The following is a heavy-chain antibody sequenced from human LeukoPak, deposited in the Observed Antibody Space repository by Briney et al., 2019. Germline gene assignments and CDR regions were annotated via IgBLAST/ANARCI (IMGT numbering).Heavy chain of an antibody. V-gene: IGHV3-33*01. Sequence: GRSLRLSCAASGFTFSSYGIHWVRQAPGKGLEWVAVIWYDGSNKYYADSVKGRFTISRDNSKNTLYLQMNSLRAEDTALYYCARELSPVVKYYFEYWGQGTPVTVSP. CDR2: IWYDGSNK. J-gene: IGHJ4*02. CDR3: ARELSPVVKYYFEY. D-gene: IGHD3-22*01. CDR1: GFTFSSYG.